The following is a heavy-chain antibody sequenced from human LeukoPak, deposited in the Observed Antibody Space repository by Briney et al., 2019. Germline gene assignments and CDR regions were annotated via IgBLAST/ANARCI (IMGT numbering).Heavy chain of an antibody. J-gene: IGHJ4*02. CDR1: GFTFSSYS. V-gene: IGHV3-21*01. CDR2: ISSSSSYI. CDR3: ARGGDSSSWYWNY. D-gene: IGHD6-13*01. Sequence: GGSLRLSCAASGFTFSSYSMNWVRQAPGKGLEWVSSISSSSSYIYYADSVKGRFTISRDNAKNSLYLQMNSLRAGDTAVYYCARGGDSSSWYWNYWGQGTLVTVSS.